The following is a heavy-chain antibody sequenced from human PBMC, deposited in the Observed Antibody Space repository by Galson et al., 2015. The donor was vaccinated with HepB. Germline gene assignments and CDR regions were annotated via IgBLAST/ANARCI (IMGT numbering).Heavy chain of an antibody. J-gene: IGHJ4*02. V-gene: IGHV3-30-3*01. CDR2: ISYDGSSK. CDR1: GFAFSSYA. D-gene: IGHD4-17*01. Sequence: SLRLSCAASGFAFSSYAMHWVRQAPGKGLEWVAVISYDGSSKYYADSVKGRFTISRDNSKNTLYLQMNSLRAEDTAVYYCARDLSTVTTFLRVVVDWGQGTLVTVSS. CDR3: ARDLSTVTTFLRVVVD.